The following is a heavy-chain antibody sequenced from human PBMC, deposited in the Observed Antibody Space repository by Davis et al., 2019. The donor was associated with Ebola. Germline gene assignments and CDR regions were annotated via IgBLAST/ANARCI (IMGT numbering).Heavy chain of an antibody. CDR3: ARGDVVVTASLDY. J-gene: IGHJ4*02. CDR2: IYYSGST. D-gene: IGHD2-21*02. V-gene: IGHV4-39*01. CDR1: GGSISSYY. Sequence: LETLSLTCTVSGGSISSYYWSWIRQPPGKGLEWIGSIYYSGSTYYNPSLKSRVTISVDTSKNQFSLKLSSVTAADTAVYYCARGDVVVTASLDYWGQGTLVTVSS.